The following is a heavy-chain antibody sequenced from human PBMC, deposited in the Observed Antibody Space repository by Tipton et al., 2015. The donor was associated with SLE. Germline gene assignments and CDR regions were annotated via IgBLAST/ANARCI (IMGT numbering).Heavy chain of an antibody. V-gene: IGHV4-34*01. D-gene: IGHD3-9*01. CDR3: ARAEILTGFPRH. Sequence: TLSLTCAVSGGSFSGYYWSWIRQSPGKGLEWDGEIKQSGVTTYNSSLKSRVTISIDTSKKEVSLRVTSVTAADTAVYYCARAEILTGFPRHWGQGTLVTVSS. J-gene: IGHJ4*02. CDR2: IKQSGVT. CDR1: GGSFSGYY.